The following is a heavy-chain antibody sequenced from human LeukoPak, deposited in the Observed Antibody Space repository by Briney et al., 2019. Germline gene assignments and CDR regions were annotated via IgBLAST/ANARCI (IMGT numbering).Heavy chain of an antibody. V-gene: IGHV4-39*02. Sequence: SETLSLTCTVSGGSISSSSDYWGWVRQPPGKGLEWIGSIYYSGSIYYNPSRKSRVTISLDTSNIPFSLKLTSLTAADTAVYYCARSYYYDSSGYRIWRWADAFDIWGQGTMVTVSS. CDR1: GGSISSSSDY. CDR3: ARSYYYDSSGYRIWRWADAFDI. CDR2: IYYSGSI. J-gene: IGHJ3*02. D-gene: IGHD3-22*01.